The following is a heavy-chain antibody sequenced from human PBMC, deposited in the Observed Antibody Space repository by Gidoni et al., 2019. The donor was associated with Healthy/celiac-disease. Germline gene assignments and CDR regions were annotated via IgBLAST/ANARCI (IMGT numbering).Heavy chain of an antibody. J-gene: IGHJ6*03. Sequence: QLQLQESGPGLVKPSETLSLTCTVSGGSIRSSDYSWGWIRQPPGKGLEWIGTIYYSGSTYYNPSLKSRGTIFIDTSKKQFSLKLSSVTAADTAVYYCARHLPEYSSSSNYYYMDVWGKGTTVTVSS. CDR1: GGSIRSSDYS. V-gene: IGHV4-39*01. CDR2: IYYSGST. D-gene: IGHD6-6*01. CDR3: ARHLPEYSSSSNYYYMDV.